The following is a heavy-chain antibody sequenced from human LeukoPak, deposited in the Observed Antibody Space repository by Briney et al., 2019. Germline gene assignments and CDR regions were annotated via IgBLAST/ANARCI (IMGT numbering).Heavy chain of an antibody. D-gene: IGHD2-2*01. V-gene: IGHV3-48*01. CDR1: RFTFSSYS. Sequence: GGSLRLSCAASRFTFSSYSMNWVRQAPGKGLEWVSYISSSSSTIYYADSVKGRFTISRDNAKNSLYLQMNSLRAEDTAVYYCARDRCSSTSCYQSGRYGMDVWGQGTTVTVSS. CDR2: ISSSSSTI. CDR3: ARDRCSSTSCYQSGRYGMDV. J-gene: IGHJ6*02.